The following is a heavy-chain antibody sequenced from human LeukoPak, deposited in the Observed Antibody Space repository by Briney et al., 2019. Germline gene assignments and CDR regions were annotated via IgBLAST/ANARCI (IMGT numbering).Heavy chain of an antibody. J-gene: IGHJ6*03. V-gene: IGHV4-39*07. Sequence: SETLSLTCTVSGGSISSSSYYWGWIRQPPGKGLEWIGSIYYSGSTYYNPSLKSRVTISVDTSKNQFSLKLSSVTAADTAVYYCARVTGFDYMDVWGKGTTVTISS. CDR1: GGSISSSSYY. D-gene: IGHD3-10*01. CDR2: IYYSGST. CDR3: ARVTGFDYMDV.